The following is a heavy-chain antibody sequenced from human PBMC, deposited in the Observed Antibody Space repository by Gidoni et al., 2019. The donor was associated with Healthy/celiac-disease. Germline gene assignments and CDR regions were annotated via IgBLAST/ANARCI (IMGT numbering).Heavy chain of an antibody. CDR2: ISGSGGST. D-gene: IGHD6-19*01. Sequence: EVQLLESGGGLVHPGGSLRLSCAASGFTFSSYAMSWVRQAPGKVLEWVSAISGSGGSTYYADSVKGRFTISRDNSKNTLYLQMNSLRAEDTAVYYCAKDPSGTPRAGRIYWGQGTLVTVSS. J-gene: IGHJ4*02. V-gene: IGHV3-23*01. CDR3: AKDPSGTPRAGRIY. CDR1: GFTFSSYA.